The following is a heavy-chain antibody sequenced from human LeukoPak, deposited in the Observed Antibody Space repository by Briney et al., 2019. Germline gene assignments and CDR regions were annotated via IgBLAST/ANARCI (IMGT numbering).Heavy chain of an antibody. CDR2: IDPSDSYT. CDR1: GYSFTSYW. J-gene: IGHJ3*02. D-gene: IGHD1-1*01. V-gene: IGHV5-10-1*01. CDR3: ARRDFHLSSWNDERNAFDI. Sequence: GESLKISCKGSGYSFTSYWISWVRQMPGKGLEWMGRIDPSDSYTNYSPSFQGHVTISADKSISTAYLQWSSLKASDAAMYYCARRDFHLSSWNDERNAFDIWGQGTMVTASS.